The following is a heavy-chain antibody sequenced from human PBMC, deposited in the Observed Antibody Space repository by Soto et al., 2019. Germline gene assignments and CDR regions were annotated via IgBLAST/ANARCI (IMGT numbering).Heavy chain of an antibody. V-gene: IGHV3-23*01. CDR1: GFIFSTYD. CDR2: IGKSGDST. CDR3: AKDPPRGTLGIAAAGSRWLNP. Sequence: QTGGSLRLSCAASGFIFSTYDMSWVRQTPGKGLEWVSSIGKSGDSTYYADSVKGRFTISRDNSKNTLFLQMNSLRAEDTALYYCAKDPPRGTLGIAAAGSRWLNPWGQGTLVTVSS. J-gene: IGHJ5*02. D-gene: IGHD6-13*01.